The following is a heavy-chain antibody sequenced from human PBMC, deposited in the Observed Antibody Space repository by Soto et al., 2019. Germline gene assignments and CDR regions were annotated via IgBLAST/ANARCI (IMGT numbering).Heavy chain of an antibody. CDR3: AKSGSTLVVVVAATVNNWFDP. CDR2: INNDGRGT. Sequence: PGGSLRLSCAASGFTFSTDAMSWVRQAPGKGLDWVSSINNDGRGTYYADSVKGRFTISRDNSKNTLYLQMNSLRAEDTAVYYCAKSGSTLVVVVAATVNNWFDPWGQGTLVTVSS. D-gene: IGHD2-15*01. CDR1: GFTFSTDA. V-gene: IGHV3-23*01. J-gene: IGHJ5*02.